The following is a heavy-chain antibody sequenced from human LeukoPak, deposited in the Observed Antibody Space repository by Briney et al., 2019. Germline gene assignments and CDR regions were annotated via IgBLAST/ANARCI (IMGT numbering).Heavy chain of an antibody. CDR1: GYTFTSYD. CDR2: MNPNSGNT. V-gene: IGHV1-8*01. CDR3: AKEVLPSYNWFDP. D-gene: IGHD1-14*01. J-gene: IGHJ5*02. Sequence: ASVKVSCKASGYTFTSYDINWVRQATGQGLEWMGWMNPNSGNTGYAQKFQGRVTMTRNTSIGTAYIELNSLRSEDTAVYYCAKEVLPSYNWFDPWGQGTLVTVSS.